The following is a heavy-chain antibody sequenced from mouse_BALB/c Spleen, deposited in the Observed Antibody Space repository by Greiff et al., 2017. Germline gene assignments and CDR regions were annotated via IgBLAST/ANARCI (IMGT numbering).Heavy chain of an antibody. D-gene: IGHD2-10*01. CDR2: INPSTGYT. CDR1: GYTFTSYW. J-gene: IGHJ2*01. CDR3: AAYYGNFDY. V-gene: IGHV1-7*01. Sequence: VQGVESGAELAKPGASVKMSCKASGYTFTSYWMHWVKQRPGQGLEWIGYINPSTGYTEYNQKFKDKATLTADKSSSTAYMQLSSLTSEDSAVYYCAAYYGNFDYWGQGTTLTVSS.